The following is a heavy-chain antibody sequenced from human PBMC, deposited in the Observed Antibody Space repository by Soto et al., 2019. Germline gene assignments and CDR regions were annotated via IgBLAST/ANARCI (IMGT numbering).Heavy chain of an antibody. D-gene: IGHD3-9*01. J-gene: IGHJ3*02. CDR2: MNTNSGNT. V-gene: IGHV1-8*01. CDR3: ATLDILTGSDAFDI. CDR1: GYTFTSYD. Sequence: ASVKVSCKASGYTFTSYDINWVRQATGQGLEWMGWMNTNSGNTGYAQKFQGRVTITRDTSASTAYMELSSLRSEDTAVYYCATLDILTGSDAFDIWGQGTMVTVSS.